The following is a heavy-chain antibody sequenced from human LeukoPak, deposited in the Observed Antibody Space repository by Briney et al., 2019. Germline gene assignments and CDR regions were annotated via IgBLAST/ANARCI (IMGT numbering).Heavy chain of an antibody. D-gene: IGHD3-3*01. V-gene: IGHV1-2*02. J-gene: IGHJ4*02. CDR2: INPNSGGT. Sequence: GASVKVSCKASGYTFTGYYMHWVRQAPGQGLEWMGWINPNSGGTNYAQKFQGRVTMTRDTSISTAYMELSRLRSDDTAVYYCARASNDFWSAYFDYWGQGTLVTASS. CDR3: ARASNDFWSAYFDY. CDR1: GYTFTGYY.